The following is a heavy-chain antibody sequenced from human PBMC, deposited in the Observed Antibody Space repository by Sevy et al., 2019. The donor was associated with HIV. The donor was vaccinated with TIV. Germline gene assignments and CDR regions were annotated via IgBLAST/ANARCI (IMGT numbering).Heavy chain of an antibody. V-gene: IGHV5-51*01. J-gene: IGHJ3*01. CDR3: ARGGHLPLDAFDL. CDR1: GYSFTAYW. D-gene: IGHD2-15*01. Sequence: GESLKISCKASGYSFTAYWIGWVRQRPGKGLEWMGILFPGNSDVRSFQGQVTVSVAKSSNSAYLQWDSLKASDSAMYYCARGGHLPLDAFDLWGQGTMVTVSS. CDR2: LFPGNSDV.